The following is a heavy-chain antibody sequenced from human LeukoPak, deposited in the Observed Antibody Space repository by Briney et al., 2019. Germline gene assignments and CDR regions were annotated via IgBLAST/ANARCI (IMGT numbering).Heavy chain of an antibody. CDR1: GFTFSSYW. D-gene: IGHD3-3*01. V-gene: IGHV3-7*01. Sequence: GGSLRLSCAASGFTFSSYWMSWVRQAPGKGLEWVANIKQDGSEKYYVHSVKGRFTISRDNAKNSLYLQMNSLRAEDTAVYYCARDEISGSELRFLEWLSNYYYYMDVWGKGTTVTVSS. CDR2: IKQDGSEK. CDR3: ARDEISGSELRFLEWLSNYYYYMDV. J-gene: IGHJ6*03.